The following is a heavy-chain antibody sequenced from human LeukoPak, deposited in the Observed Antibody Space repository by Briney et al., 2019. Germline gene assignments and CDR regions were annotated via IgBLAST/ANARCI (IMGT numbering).Heavy chain of an antibody. CDR2: IRSKAYGGTT. Sequence: PGRSLRLSCTASGFTFGDYAMGWFRQAPGKGLEWVGFIRSKAYGGTTEYAASVKGRFTISRDDSKSIAYLQMNSLKTEDTAVYYCTRVSLGSSSSDDYWGQGTLVTVSS. CDR1: GFTFGDYA. D-gene: IGHD6-6*01. V-gene: IGHV3-49*03. J-gene: IGHJ4*02. CDR3: TRVSLGSSSSDDY.